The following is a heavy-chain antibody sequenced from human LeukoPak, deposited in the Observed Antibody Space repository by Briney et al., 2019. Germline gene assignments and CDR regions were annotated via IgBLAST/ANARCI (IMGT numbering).Heavy chain of an antibody. Sequence: GASVKVSCKASGGTFSSYAISWVLQAPGQGLEWMGGIIPIFGTANYAQKFQGRVTITSDESTSTAYMELSSLRSEDTAVYYCARNIVVVPAAEPILNMDVWGKGTTVTVSS. CDR3: ARNIVVVPAAEPILNMDV. D-gene: IGHD2-2*01. CDR1: GGTFSSYA. CDR2: IIPIFGTA. J-gene: IGHJ6*03. V-gene: IGHV1-69*13.